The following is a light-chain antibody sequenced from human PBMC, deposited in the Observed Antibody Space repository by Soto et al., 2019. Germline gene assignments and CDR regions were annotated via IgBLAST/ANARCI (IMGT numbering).Light chain of an antibody. CDR1: QSVSSRN. CDR3: QQCGSSPPYT. J-gene: IGKJ2*01. Sequence: EIVLTQSPGTLSLSPGERATLSCRASQSVSSRNLAWYQQKPGQAPRLLIHDASSRATGIPDRFIGSGSGTDFTLTISRLEPEDFAVYYCQQCGSSPPYTFGQGTKLEIK. CDR2: DAS. V-gene: IGKV3-20*01.